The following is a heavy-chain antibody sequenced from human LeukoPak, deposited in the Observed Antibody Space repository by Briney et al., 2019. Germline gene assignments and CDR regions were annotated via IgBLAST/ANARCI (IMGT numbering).Heavy chain of an antibody. D-gene: IGHD6-19*01. Sequence: GSLRLSCAASGFTFSSYWMHWVRQAPGKGLVWVSRIYSDGGRTDYADSVKGRFTISGENAKNTLYLQMNSLRAEDTAVYYCASLGIAVAGTDYWGQGTLVTVSS. CDR1: GFTFSSYW. J-gene: IGHJ4*02. CDR2: IYSDGGRT. V-gene: IGHV3-74*01. CDR3: ASLGIAVAGTDY.